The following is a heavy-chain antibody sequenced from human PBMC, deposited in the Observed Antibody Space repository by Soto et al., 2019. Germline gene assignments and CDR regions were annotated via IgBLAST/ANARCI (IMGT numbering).Heavy chain of an antibody. CDR1: GFTFSSYA. Sequence: EVQLLESGGGLVQPGGSLRLSCAASGFTFSSYAMSWVRQAPGKGLEWVSAISGSGGSTYYADSAKGRFTISRDNSKNTLYLQMNSLRAEDTAVYYCAKDPGYSSGWYNYWGQGTLVTVSS. V-gene: IGHV3-23*01. CDR2: ISGSGGST. J-gene: IGHJ4*02. D-gene: IGHD6-19*01. CDR3: AKDPGYSSGWYNY.